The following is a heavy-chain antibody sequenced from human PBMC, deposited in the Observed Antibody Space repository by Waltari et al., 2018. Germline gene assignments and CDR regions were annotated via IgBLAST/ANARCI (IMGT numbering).Heavy chain of an antibody. CDR1: GGSISSGGYY. V-gene: IGHV4-31*03. CDR3: ARASVVVTARAFDI. CDR2: IYYSGST. J-gene: IGHJ3*02. D-gene: IGHD2-21*02. Sequence: QVQLQESGPGLVKPSQTLSLTCTVSGGSISSGGYYWSWIRPHPGKGLEWIGYIYYSGSTDYNPSLKSRVTISVDTSKNQFSLKLSSVTAADTAVYYCARASVVVTARAFDIWGQGTMVTVSS.